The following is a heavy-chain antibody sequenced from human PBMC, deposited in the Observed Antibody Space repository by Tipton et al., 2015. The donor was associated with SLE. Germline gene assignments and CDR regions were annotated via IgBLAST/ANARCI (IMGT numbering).Heavy chain of an antibody. J-gene: IGHJ3*02. D-gene: IGHD4-17*01. Sequence: TLSLTCPVSGGSPSSGRYYCSWIPQPAGKALEWIGHISTSGSTNYNPSRRSRVTISVDTSTNQFSLKLSSVTAADTAVYYCSRVWDYGDYEVDYAVDILGQGTMVTVSS. CDR2: ISTSGST. CDR1: GGSPSSGRYY. V-gene: IGHV4-61*09. CDR3: SRVWDYGDYEVDYAVDI.